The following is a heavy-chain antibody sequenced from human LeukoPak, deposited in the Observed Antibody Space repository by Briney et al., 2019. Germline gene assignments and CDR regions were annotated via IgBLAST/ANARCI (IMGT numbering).Heavy chain of an antibody. J-gene: IGHJ5*02. CDR2: IYDSGSN. CDR3: ARHYGP. V-gene: IGHV4-39*01. Sequence: SETLSLTCTVSGGSIRSSYYYWGWIRQPRGKGLEWIGSIYDSGSNYYNPSLKIRVTNSVDPSKNQLSLKLNSVNAAATAVYYCARHYGPWGQGTLVTVSS. D-gene: IGHD3-10*01. CDR1: GGSIRSSYYY.